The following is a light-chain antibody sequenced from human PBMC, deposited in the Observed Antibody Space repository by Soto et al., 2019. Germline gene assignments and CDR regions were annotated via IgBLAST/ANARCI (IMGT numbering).Light chain of an antibody. CDR2: AAS. V-gene: IGKV1-39*01. CDR3: QQSYSTPT. CDR1: ETIRYY. Sequence: DIQMTQSPSALSASVGDRVTITCRASETIRYYLNWYQQKPGKAPKLLIYAASTLQDGVPSRFSDSGSETDFTLTINSLQVEDFATYFCQQSYSTPTFGPGTKVDLK. J-gene: IGKJ3*01.